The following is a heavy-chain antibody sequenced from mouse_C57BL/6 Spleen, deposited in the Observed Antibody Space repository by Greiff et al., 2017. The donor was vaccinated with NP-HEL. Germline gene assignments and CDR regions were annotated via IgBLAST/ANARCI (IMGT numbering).Heavy chain of an antibody. D-gene: IGHD2-3*01. CDR3: ARAGYYPYWYFDV. CDR2: IYPSDSET. J-gene: IGHJ1*03. CDR1: GYTFTSYW. V-gene: IGHV1-61*01. Sequence: QVQLKQPGAELVRPGSSVKLSCKASGYTFTSYWMDWVKQRPGQGLEWIGNIYPSDSETHYNQKFKDKATLTVDKSSSTAYMQLSSLTSEDSAVYYCARAGYYPYWYFDVWGTGTTVTVSS.